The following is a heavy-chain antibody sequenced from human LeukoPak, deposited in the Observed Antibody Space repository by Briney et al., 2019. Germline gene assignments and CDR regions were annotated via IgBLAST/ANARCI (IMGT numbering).Heavy chain of an antibody. J-gene: IGHJ4*02. Sequence: ASVKVSCKASGYTFTSCGISWVRQAPGQGLEWMGWISAYNGNTNYAQKLQGRVTMTEDTSTDTAYMELSSLRSEDTAVYYCATDRYCSSTSCLPIDYWGQGALVTVSS. CDR2: ISAYNGNT. CDR3: ATDRYCSSTSCLPIDY. CDR1: GYTFTSCG. D-gene: IGHD2-2*01. V-gene: IGHV1-18*01.